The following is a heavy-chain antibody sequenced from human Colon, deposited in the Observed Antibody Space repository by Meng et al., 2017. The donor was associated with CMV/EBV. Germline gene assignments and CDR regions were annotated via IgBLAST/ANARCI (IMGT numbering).Heavy chain of an antibody. D-gene: IGHD3-10*01. V-gene: IGHV4-34*01. CDR3: ARSNPGP. Sequence: SETLSLTCAVYGGSFSGYYWSWIRQPPGKGLEWIGEINHSGSTNYNPSLKSRVTISVDTSKNQFSLKLSSVTAADTAVYYCARSNPGPWGQGTTVTVSS. CDR1: GGSFSGYY. J-gene: IGHJ6*02. CDR2: INHSGST.